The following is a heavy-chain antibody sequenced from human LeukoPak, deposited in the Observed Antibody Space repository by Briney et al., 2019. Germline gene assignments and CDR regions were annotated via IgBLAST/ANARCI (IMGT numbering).Heavy chain of an antibody. Sequence: GASVKVSCKVSGYTLTELSMHWVRQAPGKGLEWMGGFDPEDGETNYAQKFQGRVTITADKSTSTAYMELSSLRSEDTAVYYCASRASGCTNGACYTDKDNWFDPWGQGTLVTVSS. J-gene: IGHJ5*02. CDR1: GYTLTELS. CDR2: FDPEDGET. D-gene: IGHD2-8*01. CDR3: ASRASGCTNGACYTDKDNWFDP. V-gene: IGHV1-24*01.